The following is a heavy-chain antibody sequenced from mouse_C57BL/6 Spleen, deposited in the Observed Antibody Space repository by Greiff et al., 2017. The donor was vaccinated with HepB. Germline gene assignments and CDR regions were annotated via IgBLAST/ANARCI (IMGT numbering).Heavy chain of an antibody. CDR1: GYTFTSYW. J-gene: IGHJ4*01. V-gene: IGHV1-72*01. CDR2: IDPNSGGT. Sequence: VQLQQPGAELVKPGASVKLSCKASGYTFTSYWIHWVKQRPGRVLEWIGRIDPNSGGTKYNEKFKSKATLTVDKPSSTAYMQLSSLTSEDSAVYYCARGGSLYAMDYWGQGTSVTVSS. CDR3: ARGGSLYAMDY.